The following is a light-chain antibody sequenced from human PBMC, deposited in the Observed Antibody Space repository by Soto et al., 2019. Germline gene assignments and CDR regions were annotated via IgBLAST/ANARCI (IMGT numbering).Light chain of an antibody. CDR3: VSYIESSLTHWV. J-gene: IGLJ3*02. Sequence: QSVLTQPASVSGSPGQSITISCTGTYTDVGGYNRVSWYQHHAGKGPKMLIFEVDNRLSGISDRFSGSKSGDTASLTISDLQAEDEADYYCVSYIESSLTHWVFGGGTKLTVL. V-gene: IGLV2-14*01. CDR2: EVD. CDR1: YTDVGGYNR.